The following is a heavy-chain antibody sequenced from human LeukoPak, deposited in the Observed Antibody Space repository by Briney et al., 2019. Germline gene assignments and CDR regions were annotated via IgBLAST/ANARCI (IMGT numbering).Heavy chain of an antibody. CDR2: IYFSGST. CDR3: ARGPNYVWGSYRYFDY. CDR1: GGSISSGDYY. J-gene: IGHJ4*02. V-gene: IGHV4-30-4*01. D-gene: IGHD3-16*02. Sequence: SETLSLTCTVSGGSISSGDYYWSWIRQPPGKGLEWIGYIYFSGSTYYNPSLKSRVTISVETSKNQFSLKLSSVTAADTAVYYCARGPNYVWGSYRYFDYWGQGTQVTVAS.